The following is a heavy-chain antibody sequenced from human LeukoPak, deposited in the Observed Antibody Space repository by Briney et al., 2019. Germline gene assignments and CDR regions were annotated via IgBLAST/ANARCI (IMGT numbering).Heavy chain of an antibody. J-gene: IGHJ4*02. CDR2: INHSGST. V-gene: IGHV4-34*01. CDR3: ARGVGSSWPTNFDY. CDR1: GGSFSGYY. Sequence: SETLSLTCAVYGGSFSGYYWSWIRQPSGKGLEWIGEINHSGSTNYNPSLKSRVTISVDTSKNQFSLKLSSVTAADTAVYYCARGVGSSWPTNFDYWGQGTLVTVSS. D-gene: IGHD6-13*01.